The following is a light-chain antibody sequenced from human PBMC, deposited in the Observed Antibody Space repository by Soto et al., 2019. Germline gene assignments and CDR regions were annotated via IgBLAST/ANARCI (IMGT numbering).Light chain of an antibody. Sequence: EIVLTQSPDTLSLSPGERATLFCRASQSIRSQLAWYQQKPGQAPRLLICDASNRATGIPTRFSGSGSGTDFTLTISSLQPEDIAVYYCRQRCDLPISFREGTRLE. CDR2: DAS. CDR3: RQRCDLPIS. J-gene: IGKJ5*01. CDR1: QSIRSQ. V-gene: IGKV3-11*01.